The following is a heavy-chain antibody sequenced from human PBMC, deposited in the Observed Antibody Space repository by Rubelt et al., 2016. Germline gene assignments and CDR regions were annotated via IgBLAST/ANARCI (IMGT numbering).Heavy chain of an antibody. CDR2: IIPIFGTA. V-gene: IGHV1-69*01. CDR3: AAHYSSSAGPGFDY. J-gene: IGHJ4*02. Sequence: QVQLVQSGAEVKKPAASVKVSCKASGYTFTSYDINWVRQATGQGLEWMGWIIPIFGTANYGQMFQGIVTITASESTSTAYMELSSLRSEDTAVYYCAAHYSSSAGPGFDYWGQGTLVTVSS. D-gene: IGHD6-6*01. CDR1: GYTFTSYD.